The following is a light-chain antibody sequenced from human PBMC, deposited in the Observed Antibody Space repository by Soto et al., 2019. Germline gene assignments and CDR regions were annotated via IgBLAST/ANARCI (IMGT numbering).Light chain of an antibody. Sequence: QSVLTQPASASESPGQSITISCIGTSSDIGAYNYVSWYQQHPGKAPQLIIHEVNSRPSGTSDRFSGSKSGNTASLTISGLHLEDEADYYCSSYTANTTWVFGGGTKVTVL. V-gene: IGLV2-14*01. J-gene: IGLJ3*02. CDR1: SSDIGAYNY. CDR3: SSYTANTTWV. CDR2: EVN.